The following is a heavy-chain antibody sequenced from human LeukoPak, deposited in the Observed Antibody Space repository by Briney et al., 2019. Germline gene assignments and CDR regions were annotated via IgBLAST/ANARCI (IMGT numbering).Heavy chain of an antibody. V-gene: IGHV4-4*02. CDR1: VGSISSSNW. CDR2: IYHSGST. D-gene: IGHD5-12*01. Sequence: PSGTLSLTCAVSVGSISSSNWWSWVRQPPGKGLEWIGEIYHSGSTNYNPSLKSRVTISVDKSKNQFSLKLSSVTAADTAVYYCAGGDSGYDTYYFDYWGQGTLVTVSS. J-gene: IGHJ4*02. CDR3: AGGDSGYDTYYFDY.